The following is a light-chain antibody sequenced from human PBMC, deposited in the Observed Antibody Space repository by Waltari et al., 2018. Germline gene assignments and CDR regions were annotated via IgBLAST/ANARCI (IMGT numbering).Light chain of an antibody. CDR1: TSDIGQYNL. CDR3: CSYAGSAISM. V-gene: IGLV2-23*02. CDR2: DVN. J-gene: IGLJ3*02. Sequence: QSALTQTASVSGSPGQAITISCSGTTSDIGQYNLVSCYQQHPGKAPTLIISDVNKRPSGVSNRFSGSKSGNTAFLTISGLQSADEADYYCCSYAGSAISMFGGGTKVTVL.